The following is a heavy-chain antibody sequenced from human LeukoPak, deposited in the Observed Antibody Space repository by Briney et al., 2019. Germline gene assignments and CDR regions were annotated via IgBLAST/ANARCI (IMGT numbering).Heavy chain of an antibody. V-gene: IGHV4-34*01. D-gene: IGHD3-22*01. CDR1: GGSFSGYH. Sequence: ASETLSPTCGVYGGSFSGYHWNWIRQPPGEGLEWIGEINHSGSTNYNPSLKSRVTISVDTSKNQFSLKLSSVTAADTAVYYCARGAPSHYYDSSGYLNYWGQGTLVTVSS. CDR2: INHSGST. CDR3: ARGAPSHYYDSSGYLNY. J-gene: IGHJ4*02.